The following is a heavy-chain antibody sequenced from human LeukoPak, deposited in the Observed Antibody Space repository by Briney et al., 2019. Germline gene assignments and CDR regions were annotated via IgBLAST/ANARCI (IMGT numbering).Heavy chain of an antibody. CDR1: GYTSTSYD. D-gene: IGHD2-2*01. Sequence: GASVKVSCKASGYTSTSYDINWVRQATGQGLEWMGWMIPNSGNTGYAQKFQGRVTMTRNTSISTAYMELSSLRSEDTAVYYCARVAYCSSTSCYAPHTPPYYYYGMDVWGQGTTVTVSS. J-gene: IGHJ6*02. V-gene: IGHV1-8*01. CDR3: ARVAYCSSTSCYAPHTPPYYYYGMDV. CDR2: MIPNSGNT.